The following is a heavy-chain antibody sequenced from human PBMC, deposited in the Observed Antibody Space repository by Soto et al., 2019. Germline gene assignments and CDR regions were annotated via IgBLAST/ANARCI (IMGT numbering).Heavy chain of an antibody. J-gene: IGHJ4*02. D-gene: IGHD7-27*01. CDR1: GGSISSSTYY. V-gene: IGHV4-39*01. Sequence: SETLSLTCTVSGGSISSSTYYWGWMRQPPGKGLEWIGFIYYGGSTNYNPSLKSRVTISVDTPKNQFSLKLSSVTAADTAVYYCAKNWNWGSLVHWGQGTLVTVSS. CDR2: IYYGGST. CDR3: AKNWNWGSLVH.